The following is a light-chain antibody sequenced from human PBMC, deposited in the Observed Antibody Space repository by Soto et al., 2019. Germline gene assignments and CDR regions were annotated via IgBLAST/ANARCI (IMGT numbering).Light chain of an antibody. J-gene: IGKJ5*01. CDR3: QESYGSLPT. CDR1: QSIDTY. Sequence: DIQMTQSPSSLSASLGDRVTITCRANQSIDTYLNWYQQKPGKAPQLLIYGASILQSGVPSRFTGSGSGTDFTLTVSSLQPEDFATYYCQESYGSLPTFGQGTRLEI. CDR2: GAS. V-gene: IGKV1-39*01.